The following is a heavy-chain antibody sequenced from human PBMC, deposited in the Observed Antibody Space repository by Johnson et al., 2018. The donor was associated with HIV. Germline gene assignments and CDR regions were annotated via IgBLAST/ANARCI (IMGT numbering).Heavy chain of an antibody. D-gene: IGHD1-26*01. V-gene: IGHV3-7*03. Sequence: VKLVESGGGVVQPGRSLRLSCAASGFLFSRYAMHWVRQAPGKGLEWVANIKQDGSEKYYVDSVKGRFTISRDNAKNSLFLQMNSLRADDTALYYCAREGVGTTSDDAFDIWGQGTMVTVSS. J-gene: IGHJ3*02. CDR1: GFLFSRYA. CDR2: IKQDGSEK. CDR3: AREGVGTTSDDAFDI.